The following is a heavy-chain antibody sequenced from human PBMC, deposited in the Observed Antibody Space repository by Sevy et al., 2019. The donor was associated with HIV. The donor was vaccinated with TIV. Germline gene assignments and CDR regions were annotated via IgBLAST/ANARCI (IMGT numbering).Heavy chain of an antibody. Sequence: SETLSLTCTVSGGSISSGGYYWSWIRQHPGKGLEWIGYIYYSGSTYYNPSLKSRVTISVDTSKNQFSLKLSTVTAADTAVYYCAGEGVSYYDSSGYFSYFDYWGQGTLVTVSS. V-gene: IGHV4-31*03. J-gene: IGHJ4*02. CDR1: GGSISSGGYY. D-gene: IGHD3-22*01. CDR3: AGEGVSYYDSSGYFSYFDY. CDR2: IYYSGST.